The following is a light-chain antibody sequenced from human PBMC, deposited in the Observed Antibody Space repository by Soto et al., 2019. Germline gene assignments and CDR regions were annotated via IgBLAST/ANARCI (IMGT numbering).Light chain of an antibody. CDR1: QSISIW. V-gene: IGKV1-5*01. CDR2: YAS. Sequence: DIQMTQSPSTLSASVGDRVTITCLASQSISIWLAWYQQKPGKAPKLLIYYASSLESGVQSRLSGSGSGTEFTLTIRSLHPDDSATYYCQQYNTYSTFGQGTKVDIK. CDR3: QQYNTYST. J-gene: IGKJ1*01.